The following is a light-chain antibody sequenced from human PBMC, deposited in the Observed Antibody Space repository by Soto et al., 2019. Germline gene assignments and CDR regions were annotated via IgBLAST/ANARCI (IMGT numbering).Light chain of an antibody. J-gene: IGKJ1*01. Sequence: ILVTQSPCTLSLSPGERATLSCRASQSVSSSYLAWYQQKPGQAPRLLIYGASSRATGIPDRFSGSGSGTDFTLTISRLEPEDFAVYYCQQYGSSPSWTFGQGTKV. CDR2: GAS. CDR1: QSVSSSY. V-gene: IGKV3-20*01. CDR3: QQYGSSPSWT.